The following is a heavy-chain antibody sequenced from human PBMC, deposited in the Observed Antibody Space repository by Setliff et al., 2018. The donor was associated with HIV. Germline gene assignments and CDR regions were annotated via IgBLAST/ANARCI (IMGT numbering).Heavy chain of an antibody. CDR3: IRPLVGATRGFDD. D-gene: IGHD1-26*01. J-gene: IGHJ4*02. CDR1: GFTFSSYD. CDR2: IKSDGSYT. V-gene: IGHV3-74*01. Sequence: GGSLRLSCEASGFTFSSYDFHWVRQAAGKGLEWVSRIKSDGSYTSYADSAKGRFTISRDDSNNCLYLQMNSLETEDTAVYYCIRPLVGATRGFDDWGQGTLVTVSS.